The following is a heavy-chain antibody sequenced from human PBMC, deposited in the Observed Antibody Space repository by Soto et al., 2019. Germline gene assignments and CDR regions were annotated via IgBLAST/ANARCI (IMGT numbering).Heavy chain of an antibody. CDR1: GYTFTSYG. CDR3: ARGRYGDY. D-gene: IGHD1-1*01. CDR2: ISAHNGNT. V-gene: IGHV1-18*01. J-gene: IGHJ4*02. Sequence: QVHLVQSGAEVKKPGASVKVSCKASGYTFTSYGITWVRQAPGQGLEWMGWISAHNGNTDYAQKFQGSVIVTRDTSTSTAYTELRSLRSDGTAVYYCARGRYGDYWGQGALVTVSS.